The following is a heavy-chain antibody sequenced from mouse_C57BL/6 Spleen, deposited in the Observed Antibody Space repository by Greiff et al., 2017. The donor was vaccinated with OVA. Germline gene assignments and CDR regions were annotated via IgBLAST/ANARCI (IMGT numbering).Heavy chain of an antibody. CDR3: ARNLIYYYGSSYVNYAMDY. Sequence: VQLQQSGPGLVQPSQSLSITCTVSGFSLTSYGVHWVRQSPGKGLEWLGVIWSGGSTDYNAAFISRLSISKDNSKSQVFFKMNSLQADDTAIYYCARNLIYYYGSSYVNYAMDYWGQGTSVTVSS. V-gene: IGHV2-2*01. CDR2: IWSGGST. CDR1: GFSLTSYG. J-gene: IGHJ4*01. D-gene: IGHD1-1*01.